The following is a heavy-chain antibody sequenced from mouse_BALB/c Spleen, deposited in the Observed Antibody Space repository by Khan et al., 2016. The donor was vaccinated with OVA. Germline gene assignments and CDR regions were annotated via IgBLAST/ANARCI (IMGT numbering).Heavy chain of an antibody. J-gene: IGHJ4*01. CDR1: GYTFTEYT. D-gene: IGHD3-3*01. Sequence: VRLQQSGPELVKPGASVKISCKTSGYTFTEYTLHWVKQSHGKSLEWIGVINPKNGVTSYNQKFKGKATLTVAKSSSTAYMEFRSLTSEDSAVYYCARDAGRYWGQGTSVTVSS. CDR3: ARDAGRY. CDR2: INPKNGVT. V-gene: IGHV1-18*01.